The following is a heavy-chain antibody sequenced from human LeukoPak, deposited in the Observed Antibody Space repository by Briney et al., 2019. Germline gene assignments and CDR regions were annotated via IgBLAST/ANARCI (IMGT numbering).Heavy chain of an antibody. CDR2: INHSGST. CDR3: ARGLYSSSWYEPIDY. J-gene: IGHJ4*02. V-gene: IGHV4-34*01. D-gene: IGHD6-13*01. Sequence: SETLSLTCAVYGGSFSGYYWSWIRQPPGKGLEWIGEINHSGSTNYNPSLKSRVTISVDTSKNQFSLKLSSVTAADTAVYYCARGLYSSSWYEPIDYWAREPRSPSPQ. CDR1: GGSFSGYY.